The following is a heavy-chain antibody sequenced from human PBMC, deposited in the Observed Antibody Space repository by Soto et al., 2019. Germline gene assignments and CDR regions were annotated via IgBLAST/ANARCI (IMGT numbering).Heavy chain of an antibody. V-gene: IGHV3-23*01. CDR3: DTYGGDSGGFEYFKH. J-gene: IGHJ1*01. CDR1: GLTFSNYG. D-gene: IGHD2-21*02. Sequence: EVQLLESGGGLVQPGGSLRLSCAASGLTFSNYGMTWVRQAPGKGLEWVSAISGSGDTYNVDSLKGRFSISRDNSKSTLFLQMNSLRAEDTAFYYCDTYGGDSGGFEYFKHWGQGTLVTVSS. CDR2: ISGSGDT.